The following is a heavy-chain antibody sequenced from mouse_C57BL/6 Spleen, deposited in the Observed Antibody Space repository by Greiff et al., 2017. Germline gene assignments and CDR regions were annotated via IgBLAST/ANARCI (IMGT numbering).Heavy chain of an antibody. CDR2: INPSNGGT. Sequence: QVQLQQPGTELVQPGASVKLSCKASGYTFTSYWMHWVKQRPGQGLEWIGNINPSNGGTNYNEKFKSKATLTVDKSSSTGYMQLSSLTSEDSAGYYCAREVGYGSSWGYFDVWGTGTTVTVSS. CDR3: AREVGYGSSWGYFDV. D-gene: IGHD1-1*01. CDR1: GYTFTSYW. J-gene: IGHJ1*03. V-gene: IGHV1-53*01.